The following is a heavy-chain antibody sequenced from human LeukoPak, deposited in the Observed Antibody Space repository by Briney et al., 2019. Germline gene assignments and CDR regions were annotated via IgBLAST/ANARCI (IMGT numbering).Heavy chain of an antibody. CDR3: ARQSGLGY. CDR2: INPNSGGT. J-gene: IGHJ4*02. Sequence: ASVKVSCKASGYTFTGYYMHWVRQAPGQGLEWMGWINPNSGGTNYAQKFQGRVTMTRDTSENQFSLKLSSVTAADTAVYYCARQSGLGYWGQGTLVTVSS. V-gene: IGHV1-2*02. D-gene: IGHD3-10*01. CDR1: GYTFTGYY.